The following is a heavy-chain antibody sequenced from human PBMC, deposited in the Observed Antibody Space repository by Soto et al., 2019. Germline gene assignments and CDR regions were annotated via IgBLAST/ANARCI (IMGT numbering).Heavy chain of an antibody. V-gene: IGHV3-23*01. CDR1: GFAFSDYA. J-gene: IGHJ4*02. D-gene: IGHD3-10*01. Sequence: GGSLRLSCAASGFAFSDYAMNWVRQAPGKGLEWVSAISGGAGDTYYADSVKGRFTISRDNSKNTLYLQMRSLRAEDTAIYYCAKSSRITLVRGVTDYWGQGTLVTVSS. CDR2: ISGGAGDT. CDR3: AKSSRITLVRGVTDY.